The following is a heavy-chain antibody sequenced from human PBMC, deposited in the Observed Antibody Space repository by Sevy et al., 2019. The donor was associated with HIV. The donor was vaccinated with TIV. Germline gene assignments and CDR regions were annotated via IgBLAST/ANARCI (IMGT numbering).Heavy chain of an antibody. CDR1: GYSISSGFY. V-gene: IGHV4-38-2*01. CDR2: MYHSGST. CDR3: ARLGIAVAGYFDY. D-gene: IGHD6-19*01. J-gene: IGHJ4*02. Sequence: SETLSLTCAVSGYSISSGFYWGWIRQPPGKGLEWIVLMYHSGSTYYNPSLQSRVTISVDTSKNQFSLELTSVAAADTAVYYCARLGIAVAGYFDYWGQGTLVTVSS.